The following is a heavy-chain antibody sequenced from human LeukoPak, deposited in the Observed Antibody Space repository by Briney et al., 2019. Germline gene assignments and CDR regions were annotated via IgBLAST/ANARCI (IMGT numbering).Heavy chain of an antibody. CDR1: GGSISSYY. J-gene: IGHJ5*02. CDR2: IYYSGST. Sequence: SETLSLTCTVSGGSISSYYWSWIRRPPGKGLEWIGYIYYSGSTNYKPSLKSRVTISVDTSKNQFSLKLSSVTAADTAVYYCARGGYYGSGNDFRFDPWGQGTLVTVSS. V-gene: IGHV4-59*01. CDR3: ARGGYYGSGNDFRFDP. D-gene: IGHD3-10*01.